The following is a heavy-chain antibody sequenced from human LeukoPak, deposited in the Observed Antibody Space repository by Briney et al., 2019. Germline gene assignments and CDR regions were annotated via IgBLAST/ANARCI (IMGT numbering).Heavy chain of an antibody. CDR2: IYFSGST. J-gene: IGHJ4*02. D-gene: IGHD2-2*01. Sequence: PSETLSLTCTVSGGSINIYYWSWIRQPAGKGLEWIGRIYFSGSTNYNPSLRSRVTMSVDTSKSQFSLKLSLVTAADTAVYYCARTSTGGTYYFDYWGQGTLVTVSS. CDR3: ARTSTGGTYYFDY. V-gene: IGHV4-4*07. CDR1: GGSINIYY.